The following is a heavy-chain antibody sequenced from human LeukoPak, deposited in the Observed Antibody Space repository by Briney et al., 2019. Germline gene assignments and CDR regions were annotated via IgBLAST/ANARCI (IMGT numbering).Heavy chain of an antibody. CDR1: GGSISSGSYY. Sequence: SQTLSLTCTVSGGSISSGSYYWRWIRQPAGKGLEWIGRIYTSGSTNYNPSLKSRVTISVDTSKNQFSLKLSSVTAADTAVYYCARIMVRGLSWFDPWGQGTLVTVSS. J-gene: IGHJ5*02. CDR2: IYTSGST. D-gene: IGHD3-10*01. CDR3: ARIMVRGLSWFDP. V-gene: IGHV4-61*02.